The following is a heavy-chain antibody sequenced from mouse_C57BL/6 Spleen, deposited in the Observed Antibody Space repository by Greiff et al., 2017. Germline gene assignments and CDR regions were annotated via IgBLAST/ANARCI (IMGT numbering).Heavy chain of an antibody. CDR1: GFTFSDYG. V-gene: IGHV5-17*01. D-gene: IGHD2-3*01. Sequence: EVKLVESGGGLVKPGGSLKLSCAASGFTFSDYGMHWVRQAPEKGLEWVAYISSGSSTIYYADTVKGRFTISRDNAKNTLFLQMTSLRSEDTAMYYCAKGGDDGSYFDYWGQGTTLTVSS. CDR2: ISSGSSTI. CDR3: AKGGDDGSYFDY. J-gene: IGHJ2*01.